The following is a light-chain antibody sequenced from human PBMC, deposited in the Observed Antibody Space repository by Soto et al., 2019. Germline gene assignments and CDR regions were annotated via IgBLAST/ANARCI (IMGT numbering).Light chain of an antibody. CDR3: QQYGSSPMYT. J-gene: IGKJ2*01. V-gene: IGKV3-20*01. CDR2: GAY. Sequence: ESVLTQSPGTLSLSPGERATLYCRARQSVSNNSLAWYQHKPGQAPRLLIYGAYSRATGIPDRFSGSGSGPDFTLTISRLEPEDCAVYYCQQYGSSPMYTFAQGTKLEIK. CDR1: QSVSNNS.